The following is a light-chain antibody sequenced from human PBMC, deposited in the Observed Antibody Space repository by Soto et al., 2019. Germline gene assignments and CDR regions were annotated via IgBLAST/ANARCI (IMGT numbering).Light chain of an antibody. CDR2: KVS. Sequence: DVVATQSPLSLAVTLGQPASISCRSTQSLVSPDGNTYLNWLHQRRGQSPRSLIYKVSNRDSVVPDRFRGHGSGTDFRLKISRVGAGEVVVYYCMQGAHWPPTLGGGTKVVLK. CDR3: MQGAHWPPT. V-gene: IGKV2-30*01. J-gene: IGKJ4*01. CDR1: QSLVSPDGNTY.